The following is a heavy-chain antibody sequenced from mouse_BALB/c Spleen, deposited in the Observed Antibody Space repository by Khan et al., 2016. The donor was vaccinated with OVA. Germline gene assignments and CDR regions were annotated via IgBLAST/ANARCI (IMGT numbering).Heavy chain of an antibody. J-gene: IGHJ3*01. CDR3: MRSHYCAGSGYGWFAD. CDR1: GYTFTSYV. Sequence: EVQLQESGPELVKPGASVKMSCKASGYTFTSYVMHWVKQKPGQGLEWIGYISPNNDGSKYNEKFRSKATLTSDKSSSTAYLELSSLTSEDSAVYYGMRSHYCAGSGYGWFADWGQGTMVTVSA. V-gene: IGHV1S136*01. D-gene: IGHD1-1*01. CDR2: ISPNNDGS.